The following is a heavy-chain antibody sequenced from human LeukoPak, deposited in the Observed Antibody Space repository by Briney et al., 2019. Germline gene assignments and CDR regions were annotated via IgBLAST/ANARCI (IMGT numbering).Heavy chain of an antibody. CDR2: IHNSGST. J-gene: IGHJ5*01. V-gene: IGHV4-59*11. CDR3: GRESFGGHCSRIDCFEYTWFDY. Sequence: SETLTLTCTVSGGSISSLYMTWVRQPPGKGLEWIGNIHNSGSTNYNPSLRSRVTISVDTAKNQFSLRLKTVTAADTAVYFCGRESFGGHCSRIDCFEYTWFDYWGQGSLVTVSS. CDR1: GGSISSLY. D-gene: IGHD2-21*01.